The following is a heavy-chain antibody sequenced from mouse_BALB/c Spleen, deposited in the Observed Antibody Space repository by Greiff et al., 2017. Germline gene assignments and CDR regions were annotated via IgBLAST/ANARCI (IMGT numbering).Heavy chain of an antibody. J-gene: IGHJ4*01. CDR3: AAGFAMDY. CDR1: GYSITSDYA. CDR2: ISYSGST. Sequence: VQLQQSGPGLVKPSQSLSLTCTVTGYSITSDYAWNWIRQFPGNKLEWMGYISYSGSTSYNPSLKSRISITRDTSKNQFFLQLNSVTTEDTATYYCAAGFAMDYWGQGTSVTVSS. V-gene: IGHV3-2*02.